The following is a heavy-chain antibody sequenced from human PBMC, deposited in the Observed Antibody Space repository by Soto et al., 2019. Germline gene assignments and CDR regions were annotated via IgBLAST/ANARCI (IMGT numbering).Heavy chain of an antibody. CDR3: VNVNLRFAYGIDV. Sequence: GGSPRLSCAASGSTFSSSEMHWVRQAPGKGLEWVSYISKSSSVIYYADSVKGRFTISRDNAKNLLYLQMNSLRAEDTAVYFCVNVNLRFAYGIDVWRQGTPVTVSS. CDR2: ISKSSSVI. J-gene: IGHJ6*02. V-gene: IGHV3-48*03. CDR1: GSTFSSSE. D-gene: IGHD3-3*01.